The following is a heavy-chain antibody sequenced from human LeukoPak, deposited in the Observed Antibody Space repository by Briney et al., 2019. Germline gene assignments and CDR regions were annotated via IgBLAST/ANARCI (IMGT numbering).Heavy chain of an antibody. CDR3: AKKGDSGWVFDY. CDR1: GFTFSSYS. V-gene: IGHV3-21*04. D-gene: IGHD6-19*01. Sequence: PGGSLRLSCAASGFTFSSYSMNWVRQAPGKGLEWVSSISSSSSYIYYADSVEGRFTISRDNAKNSLDLQMNSLRAEDTALYYCAKKGDSGWVFDYWGQGTLVTVSS. CDR2: ISSSSSYI. J-gene: IGHJ4*02.